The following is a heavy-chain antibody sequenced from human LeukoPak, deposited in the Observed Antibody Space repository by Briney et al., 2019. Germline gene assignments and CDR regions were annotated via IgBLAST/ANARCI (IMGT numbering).Heavy chain of an antibody. CDR1: GFTFSSYS. CDR3: ARDIYDSSGYHPSSVDY. V-gene: IGHV3-48*01. CDR2: ISSSNSTI. J-gene: IGHJ4*02. D-gene: IGHD3-22*01. Sequence: GGSLRLSCAASGFTFSSYSMNWVRQAPGKGLEWVSYISSSNSTIYYADSVKGRFTISRDNAKNSLYLQMNSLRAEDTAVYYCARDIYDSSGYHPSSVDYWGQGTLVTVSS.